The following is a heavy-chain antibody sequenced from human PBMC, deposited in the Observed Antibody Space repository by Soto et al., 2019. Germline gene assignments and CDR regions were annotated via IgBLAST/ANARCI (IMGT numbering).Heavy chain of an antibody. Sequence: RGSLRLSCAASGFTFSNYGMHWVRQAPGKGLEWVAVIWFDGSNKLYADSVNGRFTISRDNSESTLYLEMNSLRVEDTAIYYCARDPTGYYNFDQWGQGTLVTVS. CDR1: GFTFSNYG. CDR2: IWFDGSNK. J-gene: IGHJ4*02. CDR3: ARDPTGYYNFDQ. V-gene: IGHV3-33*01. D-gene: IGHD3-9*01.